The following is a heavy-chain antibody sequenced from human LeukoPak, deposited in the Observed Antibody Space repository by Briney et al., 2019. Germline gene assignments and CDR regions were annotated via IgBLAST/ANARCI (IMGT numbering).Heavy chain of an antibody. Sequence: ASVKVSCKASGYTFTSYDINWVRQATGQGLEWMGWMNPNSGNTGYAQKFQGRVTMTRNTSISTAYMELRSLRSDDTAVYYCARVLYVSGDPWGYWGQGTLVTVSS. V-gene: IGHV1-8*01. CDR1: GYTFTSYD. D-gene: IGHD2-21*02. CDR3: ARVLYVSGDPWGY. J-gene: IGHJ4*02. CDR2: MNPNSGNT.